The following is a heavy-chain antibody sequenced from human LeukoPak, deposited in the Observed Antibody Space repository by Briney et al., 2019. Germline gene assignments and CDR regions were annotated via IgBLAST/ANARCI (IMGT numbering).Heavy chain of an antibody. V-gene: IGHV4-61*02. CDR1: GGSISSGSYY. CDR2: IYTSGST. CDR3: ARVQSDSWYYRDYYYMDV. J-gene: IGHJ6*03. Sequence: SETLSLTCTVSGGSISSGSYYWSWIRQPAGKGLEWIGRIYTSGSTNYNPSLKSRVTISVDTSKNQFSLKLSSVTAADTAVYYCARVQSDSWYYRDYYYMDVWGKGTTVTVSS. D-gene: IGHD6-13*01.